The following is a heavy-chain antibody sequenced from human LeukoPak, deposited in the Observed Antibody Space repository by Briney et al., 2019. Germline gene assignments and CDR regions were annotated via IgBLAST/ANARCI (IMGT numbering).Heavy chain of an antibody. CDR2: VYYSGST. CDR3: ARLLRERHWFDP. V-gene: IGHV4-31*03. Sequence: SETLSLTCIVSGGSISSGGYYWSWIRQHPGKGLEWIGYVYYSGSTYYNPSLKSRVTISVDTSKNQFSLKLSSVTAADTAVYYCARLLRERHWFDPWGQGTLVTVSS. D-gene: IGHD1-26*01. J-gene: IGHJ5*02. CDR1: GGSISSGGYY.